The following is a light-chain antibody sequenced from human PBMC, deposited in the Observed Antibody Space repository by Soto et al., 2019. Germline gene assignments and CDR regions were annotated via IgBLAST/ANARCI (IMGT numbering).Light chain of an antibody. CDR1: QSVSSN. Sequence: EIVMTKSPATLSVSPGERATLSCRASQSVSSNLACYQQKPGQAHRLLIYGASTRATGIPARFSGSGSGTEFTLTISSLQSEDFAVDYCQQYNNWPYTFGQGTQLEIK. CDR3: QQYNNWPYT. J-gene: IGKJ2*01. CDR2: GAS. V-gene: IGKV3-15*01.